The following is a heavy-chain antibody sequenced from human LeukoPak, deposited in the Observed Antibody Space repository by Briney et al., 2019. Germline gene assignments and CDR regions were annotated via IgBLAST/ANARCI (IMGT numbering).Heavy chain of an antibody. Sequence: GGSLRLSCAASGFTVSSNYMSWVRQAPGKGLEWVSGINWNGGSTGYADSVKGRFTISRDNAKNSLYLQMNSLRAEDTALYYCARDDRVAGTGYWGQGTLVTVSS. CDR2: INWNGGST. CDR3: ARDDRVAGTGY. J-gene: IGHJ4*02. V-gene: IGHV3-20*04. D-gene: IGHD6-19*01. CDR1: GFTVSSNY.